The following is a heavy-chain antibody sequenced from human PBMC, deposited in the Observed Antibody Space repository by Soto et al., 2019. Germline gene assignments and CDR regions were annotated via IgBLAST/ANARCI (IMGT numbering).Heavy chain of an antibody. CDR3: ARDVAAGGVYYYAMDV. D-gene: IGHD6-13*01. CDR1: GGSIRSSGYY. Sequence: SETLSLTCTVSGGSIRSSGYYWNWIRQYPGKGLEWIGYLYYRGNTHYNASLKSRVTISVDTSRNQFSLKLSPVTAADTAVYYCARDVAAGGVYYYAMDVWGQGTTVTVSS. CDR2: LYYRGNT. J-gene: IGHJ6*02. V-gene: IGHV4-31*03.